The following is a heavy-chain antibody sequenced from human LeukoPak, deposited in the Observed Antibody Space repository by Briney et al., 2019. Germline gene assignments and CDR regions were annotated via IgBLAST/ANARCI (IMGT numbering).Heavy chain of an antibody. Sequence: SETLSLTCAVSGYSIGSGYYWGWIRQPPGKGLEWIGSIYHSGSTYYNPSLKSRVTISVDTSKNQFSLKLSSVTAADTAVYYCARGRYYYDSSGSIGAFDIWGQGTMVTVSS. CDR2: IYHSGST. D-gene: IGHD3-22*01. V-gene: IGHV4-38-2*01. J-gene: IGHJ3*02. CDR3: ARGRYYYDSSGSIGAFDI. CDR1: GYSIGSGYY.